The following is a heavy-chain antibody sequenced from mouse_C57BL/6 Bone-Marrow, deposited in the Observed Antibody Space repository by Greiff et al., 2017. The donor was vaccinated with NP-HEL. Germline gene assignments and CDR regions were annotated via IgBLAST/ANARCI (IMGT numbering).Heavy chain of an antibody. CDR3: ASAYYSIAWFAY. J-gene: IGHJ3*01. Sequence: QVQLKESGAELMKPGASVKLSCKATGYTFTGYWIEWVKQRPGHGLEWIGEILPGSGSTNYNKKFKGKATFTADTSSNTAYMQLSSLTTEDSAIYYCASAYYSIAWFAYWGQGTLVTVSA. V-gene: IGHV1-9*01. CDR1: GYTFTGYW. CDR2: ILPGSGST. D-gene: IGHD2-5*01.